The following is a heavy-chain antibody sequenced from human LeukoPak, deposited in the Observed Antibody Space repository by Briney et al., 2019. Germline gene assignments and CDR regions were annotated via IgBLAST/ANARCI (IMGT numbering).Heavy chain of an antibody. J-gene: IGHJ4*02. V-gene: IGHV1-18*01. CDR3: ARDMTYEVDY. D-gene: IGHD5-12*01. CDR1: GYPFTSYG. CDR2: ISAHNGYT. Sequence: ASVKVSCKASGYPFTSYGISWVRQAPGQGLEWMGWISAHNGYTNYAQKLQGRVTMTTDTSTSTVYMGLRSLTSDDTAVYYCARDMTYEVDYWGQGTLVTVSS.